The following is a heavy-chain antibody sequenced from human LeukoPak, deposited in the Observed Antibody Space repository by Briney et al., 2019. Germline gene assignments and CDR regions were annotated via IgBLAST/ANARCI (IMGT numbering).Heavy chain of an antibody. CDR1: GFTFSSYA. CDR3: AKDTYSSRAPTSFDP. Sequence: GGSLRLSCAASGFTFSSYAMSWVRQAPGKGLEWVSAISGSGGSTYFADSVKGRFTISRDNSKNTLYLQMNSLRAEDTAVYYCAKDTYSSRAPTSFDPWGQGTLVTVSS. D-gene: IGHD6-13*01. V-gene: IGHV3-23*01. CDR2: ISGSGGST. J-gene: IGHJ5*02.